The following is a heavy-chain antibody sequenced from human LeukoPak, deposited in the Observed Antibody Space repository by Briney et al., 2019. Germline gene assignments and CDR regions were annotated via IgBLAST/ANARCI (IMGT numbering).Heavy chain of an antibody. V-gene: IGHV1-46*01. D-gene: IGHD2-21*01. CDR1: GYTFTSYF. CDR2: INPSGGST. J-gene: IGHJ5*02. CDR3: AGGLKKNGSIHTGRNWFDP. Sequence: ASVKVSCKASGYTFTSYFIHWVRQAPGQGLEWMGIINPSGGSTNYAQKFQGRVTMTRDTSTSTVYMELSSLRSEDTAVYYCAGGLKKNGSIHTGRNWFDPWGQGTLVTVSS.